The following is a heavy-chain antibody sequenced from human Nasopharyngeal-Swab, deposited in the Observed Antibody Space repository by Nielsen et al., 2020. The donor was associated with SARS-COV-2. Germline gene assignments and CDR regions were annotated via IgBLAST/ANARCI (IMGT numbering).Heavy chain of an antibody. CDR1: GFTFSSYG. Sequence: GESLKLSCAASGFTFSSYGMHWVRQAPGKGLEWVAVISYDGSNKYYADSVKGRFTISRDNSKNTLYLQMNSLRAEDTAVYYCANLIFGDAFDIWGQGTMVTVSS. V-gene: IGHV3-30*18. D-gene: IGHD3-3*01. CDR3: ANLIFGDAFDI. CDR2: ISYDGSNK. J-gene: IGHJ3*02.